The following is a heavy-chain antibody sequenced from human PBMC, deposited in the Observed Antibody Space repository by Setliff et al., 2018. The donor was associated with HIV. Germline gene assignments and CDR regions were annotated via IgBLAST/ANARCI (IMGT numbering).Heavy chain of an antibody. J-gene: IGHJ3*02. CDR3: ARHQVIPTVIGAFDI. Sequence: PSETLSLTCAVYGGSISGYYWSWIRQPPGKGLEWIGSLYYGGSTYYNPSLKSRVTISVDTSKNHFSLKLSSVTAADTAVYYCARHQVIPTVIGAFDIWGQGTVVTVSS. D-gene: IGHD3-16*02. CDR1: GGSISGYY. CDR2: LYYGGST. V-gene: IGHV4-39*01.